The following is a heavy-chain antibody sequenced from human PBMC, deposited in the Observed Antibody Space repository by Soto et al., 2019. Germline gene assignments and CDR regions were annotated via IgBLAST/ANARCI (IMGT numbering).Heavy chain of an antibody. Sequence: QVQLQESGPGLVKPSQTLSLTCTVSGGSISSGGYYWSWTRQHPGKGLEWIGYIYYSGSTYYNPSLKSRVTISVDTSKNQFSLKLSSVTAADTAVYYCARDVAAAGWPNWFDPWGQGTLVTVSS. D-gene: IGHD6-13*01. CDR2: IYYSGST. V-gene: IGHV4-31*03. CDR3: ARDVAAAGWPNWFDP. CDR1: GGSISSGGYY. J-gene: IGHJ5*02.